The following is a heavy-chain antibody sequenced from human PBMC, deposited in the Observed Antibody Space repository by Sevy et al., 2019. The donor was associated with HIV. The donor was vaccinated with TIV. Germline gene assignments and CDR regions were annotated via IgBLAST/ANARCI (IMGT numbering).Heavy chain of an antibody. D-gene: IGHD3-16*01. V-gene: IGHV3-30*14. J-gene: IGHJ4*02. CDR1: GFTFSDYS. CDR2: ISYDGRNNK. CDR3: TRDRGEILRSAFDY. Sequence: GGYLRLSCAASGFTFSDYSMHWVRQAPGKGLERVAVISYDGRNNKYNVDSVKGRFTISGDNSKNTLFLQMNSLRAEDSAIYYCTRDRGEILRSAFDYWGQGTLVSVSS.